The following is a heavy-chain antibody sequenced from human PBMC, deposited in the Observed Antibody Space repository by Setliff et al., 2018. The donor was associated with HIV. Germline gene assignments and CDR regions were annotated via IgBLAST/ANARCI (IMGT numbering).Heavy chain of an antibody. D-gene: IGHD3-10*02. Sequence: PGGSLRLSCAVSGFKFDDYGMSWVSQGPGKGLEWVAGISWSGSGRGYGDSVKGRFTISRDDDRNFLFLQMNSLRAEDTAVYYCARVFGPFDYWGQGTLVTVSS. V-gene: IGHV3-20*04. J-gene: IGHJ4*02. CDR2: ISWSGSGR. CDR3: ARVFGPFDY. CDR1: GFKFDDYG.